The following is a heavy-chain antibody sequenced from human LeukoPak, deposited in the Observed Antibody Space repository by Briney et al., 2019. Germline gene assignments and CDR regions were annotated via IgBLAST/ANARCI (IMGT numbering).Heavy chain of an antibody. D-gene: IGHD6-19*01. V-gene: IGHV4-59*08. Sequence: SETLSLTCTGSGGSISSYYWSWIRQPPGKGLEWIGYIHYSGGITYYNPSLKSRVTISVDTSKNQFSLSLSSVTAADTAVYYCARHLDLAKYSSGWIDYWGQGTLVTVSS. J-gene: IGHJ4*02. CDR3: ARHLDLAKYSSGWIDY. CDR2: IHYSGGIT. CDR1: GGSISSYY.